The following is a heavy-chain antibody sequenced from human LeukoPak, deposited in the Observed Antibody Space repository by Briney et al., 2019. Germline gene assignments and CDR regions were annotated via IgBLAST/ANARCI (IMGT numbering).Heavy chain of an antibody. Sequence: ASVKVSCKASGGTFSSYAISWVRQAPGQGLEWMGGIIPIFGTANYAQKFQGRVTITTDESTSTAYMELSSLRSEDTAVYHCARAGTIFGVVKDWGQGTLVTVSS. CDR2: IIPIFGTA. V-gene: IGHV1-69*05. J-gene: IGHJ4*02. CDR3: ARAGTIFGVVKD. CDR1: GGTFSSYA. D-gene: IGHD3-3*01.